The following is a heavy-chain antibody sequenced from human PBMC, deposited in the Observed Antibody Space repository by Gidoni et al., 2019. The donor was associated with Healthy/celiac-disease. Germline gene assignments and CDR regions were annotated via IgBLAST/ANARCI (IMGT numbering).Heavy chain of an antibody. CDR1: GFTFDDYA. V-gene: IGHV3-9*01. J-gene: IGHJ4*02. D-gene: IGHD3-22*01. Sequence: EVQLVESGGGLVHPCRYLRLSCPASGFTFDDYAMHWVRQAPGKALEWVSGISWNSGSIGYADSVKGRFTISRDNAKNSLYLQMNSLRAEDTALYYCAKDIRRRRGDSSGLFDYWGQGTLVTVSS. CDR3: AKDIRRRRGDSSGLFDY. CDR2: ISWNSGSI.